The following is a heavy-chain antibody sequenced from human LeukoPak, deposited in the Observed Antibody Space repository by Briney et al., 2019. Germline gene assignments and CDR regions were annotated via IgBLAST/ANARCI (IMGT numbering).Heavy chain of an antibody. CDR1: GLIFSDYY. J-gene: IGHJ4*02. CDR2: VSDSGSTK. Sequence: GGSLRLSSAASGLIFSDYYMSWLRQAPGKGLEWISYVSDSGSTKYYGDSVKGRFTISRDNDKNSLLLQMDSLRVEDTALYYCAREMGITWNAPIDYWGQGILVTVSS. D-gene: IGHD1-1*01. V-gene: IGHV3-11*01. CDR3: AREMGITWNAPIDY.